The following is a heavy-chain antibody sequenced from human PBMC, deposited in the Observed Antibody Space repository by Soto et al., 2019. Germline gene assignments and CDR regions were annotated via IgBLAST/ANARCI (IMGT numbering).Heavy chain of an antibody. V-gene: IGHV2-26*01. Sequence: GSGPTLVNPTETLTLTCTVSGFSLSNGKVGVSWIRQPPGKALEWLAHIFSNDEKSYRTSLKSRLTISEDTSKSQVVLTMTNVDPVDTATYYCARILFGRSVAGGYFYMDVWGKGTTVTV. D-gene: IGHD6-19*01. J-gene: IGHJ6*03. CDR2: IFSNDEK. CDR3: ARILFGRSVAGGYFYMDV. CDR1: GFSLSNGKVG.